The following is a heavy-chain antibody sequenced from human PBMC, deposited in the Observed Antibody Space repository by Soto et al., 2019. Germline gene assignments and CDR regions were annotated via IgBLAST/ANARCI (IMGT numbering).Heavy chain of an antibody. CDR1: GDSITSYN. V-gene: IGHV4-59*01. CDR3: ARHKYSSSWFFDS. CDR2: IYYTGYRGSA. J-gene: IGHJ4*02. Sequence: SETLSLTCIVPGDSITSYNWSWLRQPPGKGLEWIGFIYYTGYRGSASYNPSLKGRGTISMDTSKNQFSLKVNSLTAADTAMYYCARHKYSSSWFFDSWGQGTQVTVSS. D-gene: IGHD6-13*01.